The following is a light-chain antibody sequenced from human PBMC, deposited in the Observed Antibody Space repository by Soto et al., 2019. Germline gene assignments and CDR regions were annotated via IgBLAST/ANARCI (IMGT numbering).Light chain of an antibody. CDR1: SSDVGGYNY. CDR2: EVS. CDR3: SSYTSSSTLV. Sequence: QSALTQPASVSGSPGQSITIAFTGTSSDVGGYNYVSWYQQRPGKAPKLMIYEVSNRPSGVSNRFSGSKSGNTASLTISGLQAEDEADYYCSSYTSSSTLVFGTGTKVTVL. J-gene: IGLJ1*01. V-gene: IGLV2-14*01.